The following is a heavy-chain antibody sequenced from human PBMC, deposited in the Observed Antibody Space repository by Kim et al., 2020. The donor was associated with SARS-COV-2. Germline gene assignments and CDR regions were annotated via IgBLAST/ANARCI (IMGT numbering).Heavy chain of an antibody. V-gene: IGHV1-3*01. D-gene: IGHD6-19*01. CDR3: ARDRYSSGWYWVRDY. CDR2: INAGNGNT. J-gene: IGHJ4*02. CDR1: GYTFTSYA. Sequence: ASVKVSCKASGYTFTSYAMHWVRQAPGQRLEWMGWINAGNGNTKYSQKFQGRVTITRDTSASTAYMELSSLRSEDTAVYYCARDRYSSGWYWVRDYWGQGTLVTVSS.